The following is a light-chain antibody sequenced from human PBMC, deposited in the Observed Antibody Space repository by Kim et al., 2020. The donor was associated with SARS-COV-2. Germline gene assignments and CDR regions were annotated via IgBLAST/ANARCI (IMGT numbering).Light chain of an antibody. CDR3: QKYGSSPMYT. V-gene: IGKV3-20*01. CDR1: QSVSISY. CDR2: GAS. J-gene: IGKJ2*01. Sequence: EIVLTQSPGTLSLSPGERAPLSCRASQSVSISYLAWSQQKPGQAPRLLIYGASSRATGIPDRFSGSGSGTDFTLTISRLEPEDFAVYYCQKYGSSPMYTFGQGTKLEI.